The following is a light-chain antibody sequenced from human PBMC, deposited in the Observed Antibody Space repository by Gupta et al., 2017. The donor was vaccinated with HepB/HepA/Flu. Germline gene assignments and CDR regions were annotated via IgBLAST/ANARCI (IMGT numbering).Light chain of an antibody. Sequence: DIVMTQSPDSLAVSLGERATINCKSSQSILYSSNNKNYLAWYQQKPGQPPKPLIYWASSRESGVPDRFSGSASGTDFTLTITILHAEDVAIYYFQRDASTPRTFGQGTKLEIK. V-gene: IGKV4-1*01. J-gene: IGKJ1*01. CDR3: QRDASTPRT. CDR2: WAS. CDR1: QSILYSSNNKNY.